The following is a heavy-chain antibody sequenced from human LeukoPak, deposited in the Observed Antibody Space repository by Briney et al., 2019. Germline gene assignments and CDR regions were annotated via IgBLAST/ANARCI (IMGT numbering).Heavy chain of an antibody. D-gene: IGHD1-1*01. J-gene: IGHJ4*02. CDR1: GFTFSSYA. CDR3: AKDNGHNWNDGVDY. CDR2: ISGSGGST. V-gene: IGHV3-23*01. Sequence: GGSLRLSCAASGFTFSSYAMSWVRQAPGKGREWVSAISGSGGSTYYADSVKGRFTISRDNSKNTLYLQMNSLRAEDTAVYYCAKDNGHNWNDGVDYWGQGTLVTVSS.